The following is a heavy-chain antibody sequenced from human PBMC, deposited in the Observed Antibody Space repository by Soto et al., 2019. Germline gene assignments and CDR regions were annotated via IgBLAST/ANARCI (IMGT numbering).Heavy chain of an antibody. J-gene: IGHJ4*02. D-gene: IGHD1-1*01. V-gene: IGHV4-59*01. CDR1: GGSISSYY. CDR3: ARESRPGGTLDY. Sequence: SETLSLTCTVSGGSISSYYWSWIRQPPGKGLEWIGYIYYSGSTNHNPSLKSRVTISVDTSKNQFSLKLSSVTAADTAVYYCARESRPGGTLDYWGQGTLVTVSS. CDR2: IYYSGST.